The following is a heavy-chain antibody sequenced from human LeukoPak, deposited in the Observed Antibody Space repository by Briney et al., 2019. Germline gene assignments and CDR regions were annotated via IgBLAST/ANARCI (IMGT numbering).Heavy chain of an antibody. V-gene: IGHV1-69*13. D-gene: IGHD3-22*01. J-gene: IGHJ4*02. CDR3: ARDSDNYYDSSSYPIFDY. CDR1: GGTFSSYA. Sequence: SVKVSCKASGGTFSSYAISWVRQAPGQGLEWMGGIIPIFGTANYAQKFQGRVTITADESTSTAYMELRSLRSDDTAVYYCARDSDNYYDSSSYPIFDYWGQGTLVTVSS. CDR2: IIPIFGTA.